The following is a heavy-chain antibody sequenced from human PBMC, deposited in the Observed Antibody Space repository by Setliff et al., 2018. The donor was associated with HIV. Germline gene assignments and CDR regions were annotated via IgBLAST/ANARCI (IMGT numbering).Heavy chain of an antibody. J-gene: IGHJ5*01. CDR2: INSDGSST. Sequence: GGSLRLSCAASGFTFSSYWMHWVRQVPGKGLVWVSRINSDGSSTTYADFVKGRFTISRDNAKNTLYLQMNSLRAEDTAVYFCARSPGEEWFSSSWFAYWGQGTLVTVSS. CDR3: ARSPGEEWFSSSWFAY. D-gene: IGHD6-13*01. V-gene: IGHV3-74*03. CDR1: GFTFSSYW.